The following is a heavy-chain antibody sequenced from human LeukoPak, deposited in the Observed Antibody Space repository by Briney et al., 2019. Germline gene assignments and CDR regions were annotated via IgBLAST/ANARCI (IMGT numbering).Heavy chain of an antibody. J-gene: IGHJ4*02. D-gene: IGHD5-24*01. CDR2: VSSHGNDG. CDR3: TRDAYNFNDFDY. Sequence: GRTLRLSCAVSEFTFSHFAMHWVRQAPGKGLEWVAVVSSHGNDGYYADSVKGRFTISRDNSKNTLYLQIDSLRAEDTAIYYCTRDAYNFNDFDYWGQGTLVTVSS. V-gene: IGHV3-30*01. CDR1: EFTFSHFA.